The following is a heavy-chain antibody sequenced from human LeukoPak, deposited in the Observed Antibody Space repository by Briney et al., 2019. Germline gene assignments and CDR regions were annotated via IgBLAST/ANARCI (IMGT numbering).Heavy chain of an antibody. J-gene: IGHJ6*02. CDR2: ISNRGGST. CDR1: GLIFRRYG. V-gene: IGHV3-64*01. D-gene: IGHD6-13*01. CDR3: ARGLITGAAGTYYYYGMDV. Sequence: GGPLRLSCVASGLIFRRYGMHWVRQAPGKALEYVSAISNRGGSTYYANSVKGRFTISRDNSKNTLYLQMGSLRGEDMAVYYCARGLITGAAGTYYYYGMDVWGQGTTVTVSS.